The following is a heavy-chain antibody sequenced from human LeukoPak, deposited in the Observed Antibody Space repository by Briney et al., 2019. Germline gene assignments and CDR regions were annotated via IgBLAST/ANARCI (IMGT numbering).Heavy chain of an antibody. D-gene: IGHD4-23*01. CDR1: GGSFTGYY. J-gene: IGHJ4*02. V-gene: IGHV4-34*01. CDR3: ARITGYGGGSLRY. CDR2: INHTGNT. Sequence: SETLSLTCSVDGGSFTGYYWTWIRQPPGKGLEWIGEINHTGNTNYNPSLKGRVTLSIDMSKKQFSLHLTSLTAADTAVYCCARITGYGGGSLRYWGQGTLVAISS.